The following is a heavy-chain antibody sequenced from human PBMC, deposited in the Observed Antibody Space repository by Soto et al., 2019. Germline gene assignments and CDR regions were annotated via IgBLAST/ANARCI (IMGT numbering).Heavy chain of an antibody. CDR1: GFTFSTSW. D-gene: IGHD5-18*01. Sequence: EVLLVESGGGLVQPGGSLRLSCAASGFTFSTSWMNWVRQAPGKGLEWVAGIKEDGSEKYYVDSVKGRFTISKDNAENSLELHMNRLRVEDTAVYYCVRDRGYNAFDYWGLGTLVTVSS. V-gene: IGHV3-7*01. J-gene: IGHJ4*02. CDR3: VRDRGYNAFDY. CDR2: IKEDGSEK.